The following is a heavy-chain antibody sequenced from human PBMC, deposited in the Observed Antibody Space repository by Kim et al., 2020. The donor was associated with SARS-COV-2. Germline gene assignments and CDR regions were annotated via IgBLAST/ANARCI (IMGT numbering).Heavy chain of an antibody. J-gene: IGHJ4*02. D-gene: IGHD2-15*01. CDR3: ARNLGLNCSGGSCLAY. Sequence: SLKSRVTISVETSKNQFSLKLSSVTAADTAVYYCARNLGLNCSGGSCLAYWGQGTLVTVSS. V-gene: IGHV4-31*02.